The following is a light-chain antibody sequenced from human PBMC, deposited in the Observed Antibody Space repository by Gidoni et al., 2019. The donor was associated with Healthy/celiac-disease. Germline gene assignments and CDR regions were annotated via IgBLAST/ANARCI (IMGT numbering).Light chain of an antibody. CDR2: AAS. CDR1: QGISSY. CDR3: QQYYSYPLFT. V-gene: IGKV1-8*01. J-gene: IGKJ3*01. Sequence: IRMTQSPSSFSASTGDRVTITCRASQGISSYLAWYQQKPGKAPKLLIYAASTLQSGVPSRFSGSGSGTDFTLTISCLQSEDFATYYCQQYYSYPLFTFGPGTKVDIK.